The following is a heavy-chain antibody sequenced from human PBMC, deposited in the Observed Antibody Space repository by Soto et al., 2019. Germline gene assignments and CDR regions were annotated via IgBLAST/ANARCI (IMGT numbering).Heavy chain of an antibody. Sequence: QVQLVESGGGVVQPGRSLRLSCAASGFTFSSYGMHWVRQAPGKGLEWVAVISYDGSNKYYADSVKGRFTISRDNSKNTLYLQMNSLRAEDTAVYYCAKGRRYFDWLLTNWFDPWGQGTLVTVSS. J-gene: IGHJ5*02. V-gene: IGHV3-30*18. CDR3: AKGRRYFDWLLTNWFDP. CDR1: GFTFSSYG. D-gene: IGHD3-9*01. CDR2: ISYDGSNK.